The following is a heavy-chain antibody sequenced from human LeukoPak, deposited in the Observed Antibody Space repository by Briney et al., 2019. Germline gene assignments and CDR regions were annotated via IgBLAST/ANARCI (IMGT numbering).Heavy chain of an antibody. CDR1: GGTFSSYA. CDR3: ARVLYGSSQTYYYYYGMDV. V-gene: IGHV1-69*13. CDR2: IIPIFGTA. D-gene: IGHD6-6*01. J-gene: IGHJ6*02. Sequence: SVTVSCKASGGTFSSYAISWVRQAPGQGLEWMGGIIPIFGTANYAQKFQGRVTITADESTSTAYMELSSLRSEDTAVYYCARVLYGSSQTYYYYYGMDVWGQGTTVTVSS.